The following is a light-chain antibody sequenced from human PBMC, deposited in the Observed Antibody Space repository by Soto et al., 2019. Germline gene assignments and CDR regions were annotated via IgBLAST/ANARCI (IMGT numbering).Light chain of an antibody. CDR1: SSNIGSNT. CDR2: SNN. Sequence: QSVLTQPPSASGTPAQRVTISCSGSSSNIGSNTVNWYQQLPGTAPKLLIYSNNQRPSGVPDRFSGSKSGTSASLAISGPQSEDEADYYCAAWDDSLNGLYVFGTGTKVTVL. J-gene: IGLJ1*01. V-gene: IGLV1-44*01. CDR3: AAWDDSLNGLYV.